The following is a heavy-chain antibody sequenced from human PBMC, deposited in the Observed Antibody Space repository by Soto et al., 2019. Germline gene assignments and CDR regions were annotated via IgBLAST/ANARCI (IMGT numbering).Heavy chain of an antibody. D-gene: IGHD6-19*01. V-gene: IGHV2-70*11. J-gene: IGHJ1*01. CDR3: ARVYSSGADAEYFRH. CDR1: GFSLSTSGMC. CDR2: IDWDDDK. Sequence: SGPTLVNPTQTLTLTCTFSGFSLSTSGMCVSWIRQPPGKALEWLARIDWDDDKYYSTSLKTRLTISKDTSKNQVVLTMTNMDPVDTATYYCARVYSSGADAEYFRHWGQGTLVTVSS.